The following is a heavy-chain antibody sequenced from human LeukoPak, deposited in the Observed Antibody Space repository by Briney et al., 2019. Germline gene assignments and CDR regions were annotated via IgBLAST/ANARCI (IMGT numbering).Heavy chain of an antibody. J-gene: IGHJ3*01. CDR2: IYPGDSDT. CDR1: GYSFTNYW. CDR3: ARSPVPASIVARAFDV. Sequence: GESLKISCKASGYSFTNYWIGWVRQVPGQGLEWMGIIYPGDSDTRYSPSFQGQVTISADKSITTASLQWSSLKASDSAIYYCARSPVPASIVARAFDVWGPGTMVTVSS. D-gene: IGHD2-2*02. V-gene: IGHV5-51*01.